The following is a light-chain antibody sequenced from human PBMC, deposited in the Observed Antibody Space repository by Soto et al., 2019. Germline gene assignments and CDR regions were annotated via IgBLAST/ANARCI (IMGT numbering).Light chain of an antibody. V-gene: IGKV3-15*01. J-gene: IGKJ5*01. CDR2: GAS. CDR3: QQYSDWPIT. CDR1: QSVSSY. Sequence: EIVMTQSPATLSVSPGERATLSCRASQSVSSYLAWYQQKPGQAPRLLIYGASTRATGIPARSSGSGAETDFTLTISSLQSEDFAVYHCQQYSDWPITFGQGTRLEIK.